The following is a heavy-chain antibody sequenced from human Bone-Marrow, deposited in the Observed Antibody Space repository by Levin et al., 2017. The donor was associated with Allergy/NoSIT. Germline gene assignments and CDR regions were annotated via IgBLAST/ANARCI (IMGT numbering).Heavy chain of an antibody. J-gene: IGHJ5*02. CDR3: AKGKIAAAKIRWFDP. D-gene: IGHD6-13*01. Sequence: ASVKVSCADSGFTFSSYAMSWVRQAPGKGLEWVSAISGSGGSTYYADSVKGRFTIPRDNSKNTLYLQMNSLRAEDTAVYYCAKGKIAAAKIRWFDPWGQGTLVTVSS. V-gene: IGHV3-23*01. CDR2: ISGSGGST. CDR1: GFTFSSYA.